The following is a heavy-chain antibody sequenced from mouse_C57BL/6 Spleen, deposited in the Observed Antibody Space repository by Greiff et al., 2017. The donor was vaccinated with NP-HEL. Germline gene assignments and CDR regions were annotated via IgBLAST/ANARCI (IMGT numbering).Heavy chain of an antibody. J-gene: IGHJ4*01. CDR2: ILPGSGST. V-gene: IGHV1-9*01. D-gene: IGHD2-2*01. CDR1: GYTFTGYW. Sequence: VQLQQSGAELMKPGASVKLSCKATGYTFTGYWIEWVKQRPGHGLEWIGEILPGSGSTNYNEKFKGKATFTADTSSNTAYMQLSSLTTEDSAIYYCARFFYGYDEKTSYAMDYWGQGTSVTVSS. CDR3: ARFFYGYDEKTSYAMDY.